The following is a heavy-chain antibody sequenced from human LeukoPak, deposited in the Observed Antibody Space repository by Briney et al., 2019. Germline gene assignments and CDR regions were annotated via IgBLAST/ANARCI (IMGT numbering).Heavy chain of an antibody. V-gene: IGHV1-8*01. CDR3: ARGLTIRGGGRNYLDY. Sequence: ASVKVSCKASGYTFTSYDVNWVRRATGQGLEWMRWMNPNSGNTGYAQKFQGRVTMTKDTSINTAYMELNRLTSEDTAVYYCARGLTIRGGGRNYLDYWGQGTLVTVSS. CDR1: GYTFTSYD. D-gene: IGHD3-16*01. J-gene: IGHJ4*02. CDR2: MNPNSGNT.